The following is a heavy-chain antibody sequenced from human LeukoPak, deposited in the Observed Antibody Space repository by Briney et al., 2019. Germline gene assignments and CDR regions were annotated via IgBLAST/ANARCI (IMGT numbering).Heavy chain of an antibody. CDR1: GGSISSSSYY. CDR3: ARASLVPAKSPTPSAFDF. D-gene: IGHD2-2*01. V-gene: IGHV4-39*07. Sequence: SETLSLTCTVSGGSISSSSYYWGWIRQSPGKGLEWIGSIYYSGSTYYNPSLKSRVTISVDTSKNQFSLKLSSVTAADTAVYYCARASLVPAKSPTPSAFDFWGQGTLVSVSS. J-gene: IGHJ4*02. CDR2: IYYSGST.